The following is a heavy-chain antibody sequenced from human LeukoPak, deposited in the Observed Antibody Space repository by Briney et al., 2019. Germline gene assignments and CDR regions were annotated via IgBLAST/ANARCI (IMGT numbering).Heavy chain of an antibody. CDR2: IIPIFGTA. CDR1: GGTFSSYA. Sequence: GASVKVSCKASGGTFSSYAISWVRQAPGQGLEWMGGIIPIFGTANYAQKFQGRVTITADKSTSTAYMELSSLRSEDTAVYYCARGLTIFGDYYYYMDVWGKGTTVTISS. V-gene: IGHV1-69*06. CDR3: ARGLTIFGDYYYYMDV. D-gene: IGHD3-3*01. J-gene: IGHJ6*03.